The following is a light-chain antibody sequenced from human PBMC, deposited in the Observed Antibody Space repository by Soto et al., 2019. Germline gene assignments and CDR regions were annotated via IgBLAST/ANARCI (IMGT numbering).Light chain of an antibody. J-gene: IGKJ4*01. CDR2: DAS. CDR3: QQRVTWPGT. Sequence: EIELTQSPATLSLSPGERATLSCRASQNINNYLAWYQQKPGQTPRLLIYDASTRATDIPARFSGSGSGTDFTLTISCLEPEDFAVYYCQQRVTWPGTFGGGTKVEIK. V-gene: IGKV3-11*01. CDR1: QNINNY.